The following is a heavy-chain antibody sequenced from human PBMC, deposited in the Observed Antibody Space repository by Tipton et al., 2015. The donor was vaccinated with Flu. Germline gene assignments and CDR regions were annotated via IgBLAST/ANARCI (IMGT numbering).Heavy chain of an antibody. Sequence: TLSLTCTLSGDSIRSDYYWAWIRQPPGRGLEWIGNIHTSAGTYYNPSLKSRVTISVDRSKNQFSLRLASVTAADTAVYYCARHTGDSVRGVIDYWGQGTLVTVSS. CDR1: GDSIRSDYY. D-gene: IGHD3-10*02. CDR3: ARHTGDSVRGVIDY. J-gene: IGHJ4*02. V-gene: IGHV4-38-2*02. CDR2: IHTSAGT.